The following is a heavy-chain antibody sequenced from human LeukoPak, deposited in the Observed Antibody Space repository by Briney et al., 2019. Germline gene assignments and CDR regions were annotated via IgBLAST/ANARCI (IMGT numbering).Heavy chain of an antibody. CDR1: GFIFSDYW. D-gene: IGHD6-19*01. J-gene: IGHJ4*02. Sequence: PGGSLRLSCAPSGFIFSDYWFHWVRQTPGQGLVWVAAINRDGTGTSHADSVRGRFTVSRDNTKNTLYLQLNSLRADDTAVYYCARIGSGWYWDYWGQGTLVTVSS. CDR3: ARIGSGWYWDY. CDR2: INRDGTGT. V-gene: IGHV3-74*01.